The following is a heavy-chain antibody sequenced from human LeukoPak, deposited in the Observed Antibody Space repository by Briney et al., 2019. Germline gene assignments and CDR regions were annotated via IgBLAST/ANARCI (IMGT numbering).Heavy chain of an antibody. J-gene: IGHJ4*02. V-gene: IGHV3-21*01. CDR1: GFTFSRFT. CDR2: ITSSSSYI. D-gene: IGHD3-22*01. CDR3: TRGGGDSSGYYLDY. Sequence: PGGSLRLSCATSGFTFSRFTMNRVRQAPGKGLEWVSSITSSSSYIYYADSVKGRFSISRDNAKNSLYLQMNTLRAEDTAVYYCTRGGGDSSGYYLDYWGQGTLVTVSS.